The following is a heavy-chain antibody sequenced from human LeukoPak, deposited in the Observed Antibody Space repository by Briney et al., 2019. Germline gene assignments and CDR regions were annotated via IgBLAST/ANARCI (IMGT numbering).Heavy chain of an antibody. CDR3: ASVNQLDYYYYYMDV. Sequence: PGGSLRLSCAASGFTFSSYWMSWVRQAPGKGLEWVANIKQDGSEKYYVDSVKGRFTISRDNAKNSLYLQMNSLRAEDTAVYYCASVNQLDYYYYYMDVWGKGTTVTIPS. CDR1: GFTFSSYW. V-gene: IGHV3-7*01. D-gene: IGHD1-1*01. J-gene: IGHJ6*03. CDR2: IKQDGSEK.